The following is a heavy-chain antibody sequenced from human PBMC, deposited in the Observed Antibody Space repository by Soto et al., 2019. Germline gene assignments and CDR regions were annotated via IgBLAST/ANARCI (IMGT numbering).Heavy chain of an antibody. D-gene: IGHD3-10*01. Sequence: QVQLVQSGAEVKKPGASVKVSCKASGYTFTSYGISWVRQAPGQGLEWMGWISAYNGNTNYAQKLQGRVTMTTDTXXRPAYMALRSLRSDDTAVYYCAGDKGDGSGSYYGYWGQGTLVTVSA. CDR3: AGDKGDGSGSYYGY. CDR2: ISAYNGNT. J-gene: IGHJ4*02. CDR1: GYTFTSYG. V-gene: IGHV1-18*01.